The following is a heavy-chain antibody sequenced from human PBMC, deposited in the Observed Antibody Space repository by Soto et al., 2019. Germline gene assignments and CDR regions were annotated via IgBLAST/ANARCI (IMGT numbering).Heavy chain of an antibody. V-gene: IGHV3-33*01. CDR3: ARDHSGYQLLYGYFDY. CDR2: IWYDGSNK. J-gene: IGHJ4*02. D-gene: IGHD2-2*02. CDR1: GFTFSSYG. Sequence: GGSLRLSCAASGFTFSSYGMHWVRQAPGKGLEWVAVIWYDGSNKYYADSVRGRFTISRDNSKNTLYLQMNSLRAEDTAVYYCARDHSGYQLLYGYFDYWGQGTLVTVSS.